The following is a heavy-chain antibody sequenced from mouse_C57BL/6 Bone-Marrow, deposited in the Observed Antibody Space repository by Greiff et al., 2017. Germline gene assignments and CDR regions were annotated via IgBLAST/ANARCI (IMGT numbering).Heavy chain of an antibody. V-gene: IGHV1-82*01. CDR2: IYPGDGDT. CDR1: GYAFSSSW. D-gene: IGHD1-1*01. J-gene: IGHJ3*01. CDR3: LYGSSWGWFAY. Sequence: QVQLQQSGPELVKPGASVKISCKASGYAFSSSWMNWVKQRPGQGLEWIGRIYPGDGDTNYNGKFKGKATLTADKSSSTAYMQLSSLTSEDSAVYFCLYGSSWGWFAYWGQGTLVTVSA.